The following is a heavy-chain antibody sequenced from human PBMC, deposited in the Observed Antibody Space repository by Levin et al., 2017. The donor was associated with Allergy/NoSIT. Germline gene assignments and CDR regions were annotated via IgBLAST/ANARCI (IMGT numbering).Heavy chain of an antibody. D-gene: IGHD2-15*01. CDR3: ASIASYCSGGSCLRGADI. CDR1: GGSISSYY. J-gene: IGHJ3*02. V-gene: IGHV4-59*01. CDR2: IYYSGST. Sequence: SETLSLTCTVSGGSISSYYWSWIRQPPGKGLEWIGYIYYSGSTNYNPSLKSRVTISVDPSKNQFSLKLSSVTAADTSVYYCASIASYCSGGSCLRGADIWGQGTMVTVSS.